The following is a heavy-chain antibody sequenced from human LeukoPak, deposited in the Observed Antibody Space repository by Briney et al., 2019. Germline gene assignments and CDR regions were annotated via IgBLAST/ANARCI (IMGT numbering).Heavy chain of an antibody. CDR2: IYYSGST. J-gene: IGHJ5*02. CDR1: GGSISSYY. V-gene: IGHV4-59*01. D-gene: IGHD4-17*01. CDR3: ARGTVTTYTAGWFDP. Sequence: PSETLSLTCTVSGGSISSYYWSWIRQPPGKGLEWIGYIYYSGSTNYNPSLKSRVTISVDTSKNQFSLKLSSVTAADTAVYYCARGTVTTYTAGWFDPWGQGTLVTVSS.